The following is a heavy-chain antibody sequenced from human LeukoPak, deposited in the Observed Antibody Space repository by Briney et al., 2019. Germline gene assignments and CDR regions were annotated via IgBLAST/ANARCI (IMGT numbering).Heavy chain of an antibody. CDR1: GFTFSNYN. D-gene: IGHD3-22*01. V-gene: IGHV3-21*01. CDR3: ARDLGQYYDTSDNWFDP. Sequence: GGPLRLSCAASGFTFSNYNMNWVRHAPGKGLEWVSSITSSSNNIFYADSVKGRFTIPRDNAKNTLNLQMNSLRAEDTAVYYCARDLGQYYDTSDNWFDPWGQGTLVTVSS. CDR2: ITSSSNNI. J-gene: IGHJ5*02.